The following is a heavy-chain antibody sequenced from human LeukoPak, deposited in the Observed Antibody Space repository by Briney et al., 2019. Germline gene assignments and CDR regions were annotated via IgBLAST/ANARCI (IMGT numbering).Heavy chain of an antibody. J-gene: IGHJ4*02. CDR3: ARDVLLWFGYPDY. CDR2: ISYDGSNK. D-gene: IGHD3-10*01. Sequence: GGSLRLSCAASGFTFSSYAMHWVRQAPGKGLEWVAVISYDGSNKYYADSVKGRFTISRDNSKNTLYLQMNSLRAEDTAVYYCARDVLLWFGYPDYWGQGTLVTVSS. V-gene: IGHV3-30-3*01. CDR1: GFTFSSYA.